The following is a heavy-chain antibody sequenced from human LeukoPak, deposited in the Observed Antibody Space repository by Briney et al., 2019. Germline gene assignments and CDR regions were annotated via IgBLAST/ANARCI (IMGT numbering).Heavy chain of an antibody. J-gene: IGHJ4*02. CDR3: AKASYCSSTSCRYTRGLDY. CDR1: GFTFSSYG. D-gene: IGHD2-2*01. V-gene: IGHV3-30*18. Sequence: GRSLRLSCAASGFTFSSYGMHWVRQAPGKGLERVAVISYDGSNKYYADSVKGRFTISRDNSKNTLYLQMNSMRAEDTAVYYCAKASYCSSTSCRYTRGLDYWGQGTLVTVSS. CDR2: ISYDGSNK.